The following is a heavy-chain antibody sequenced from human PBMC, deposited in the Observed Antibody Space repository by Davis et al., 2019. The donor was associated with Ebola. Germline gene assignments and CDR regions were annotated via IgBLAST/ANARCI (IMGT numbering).Heavy chain of an antibody. CDR1: GFNFEDFA. CDR3: AKAAVTRHFDY. J-gene: IGHJ4*02. V-gene: IGHV3-9*01. D-gene: IGHD4-17*01. CDR2: ISWNSGSI. Sequence: SLKISCAASGFNFEDFAMHWVRQAPGKGLEWVSGISWNSGSIGYADSVKGRFTISRDNAKNSLYLQMNSLRAEDTALYYCAKAAVTRHFDYWGQGTLVTVSS.